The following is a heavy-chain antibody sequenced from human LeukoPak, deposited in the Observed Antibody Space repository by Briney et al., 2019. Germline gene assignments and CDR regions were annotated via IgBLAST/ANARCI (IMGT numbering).Heavy chain of an antibody. D-gene: IGHD2-21*02. CDR1: GGSISSSSYY. J-gene: IGHJ4*02. Sequence: SETLSLTCTVSGGSISSSSYYWGWIRQPPGKGLEWFGSIYNSGSPYYNPSLKSRVTISVDTSKNQFSLKLSSVTAADTAVYYCAREGDTMYYFDYWGQGTLVTVSS. CDR3: AREGDTMYYFDY. CDR2: IYNSGSP. V-gene: IGHV4-39*07.